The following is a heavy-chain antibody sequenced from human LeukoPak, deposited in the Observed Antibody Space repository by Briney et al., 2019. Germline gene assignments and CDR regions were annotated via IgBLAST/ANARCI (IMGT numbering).Heavy chain of an antibody. Sequence: SETLSLTCTVSGGSISCGSYYWSWIRQPAGKALEWIGRIYTSGSTNYNPSLKSRVTISVDTSKNQFSLKLSSVTAADTAVYYCARDPSNGSGYYSNWFDPWGQGTLVTVSS. CDR2: IYTSGST. V-gene: IGHV4-61*02. D-gene: IGHD3-22*01. CDR3: ARDPSNGSGYYSNWFDP. CDR1: GGSISCGSYY. J-gene: IGHJ5*02.